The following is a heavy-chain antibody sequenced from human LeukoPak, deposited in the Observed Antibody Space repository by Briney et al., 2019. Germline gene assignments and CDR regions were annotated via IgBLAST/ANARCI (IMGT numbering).Heavy chain of an antibody. D-gene: IGHD6-19*01. J-gene: IGHJ4*02. Sequence: GSLRLSCAASGFTFSSYAMSWVRQAPGKGLEWVSVISGSGGSTYYADSVKGRFTISRDNSKNTLYVQMNSLRAEDTAVYYCAKDRSGIALAGNFDYWGQGILVTVSS. CDR3: AKDRSGIALAGNFDY. CDR1: GFTFSSYA. V-gene: IGHV3-23*01. CDR2: ISGSGGST.